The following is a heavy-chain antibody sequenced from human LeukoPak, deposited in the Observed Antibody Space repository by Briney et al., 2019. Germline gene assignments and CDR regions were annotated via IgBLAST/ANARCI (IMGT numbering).Heavy chain of an antibody. CDR2: IIPIFGTA. D-gene: IGHD6-13*01. Sequence: GASVKVSCKASGYTFTSYDINWVRQATGQGLEWMGGIIPIFGTANYAQKFQGRVTITTDESTSTAYMELSSLRSEDTAVYYCARGEAAAGDWGQGTLVTVSS. V-gene: IGHV1-69*05. CDR3: ARGEAAAGD. J-gene: IGHJ4*02. CDR1: GYTFTSYD.